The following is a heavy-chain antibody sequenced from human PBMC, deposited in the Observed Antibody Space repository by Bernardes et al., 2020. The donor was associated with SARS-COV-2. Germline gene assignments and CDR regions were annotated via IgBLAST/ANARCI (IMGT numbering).Heavy chain of an antibody. CDR1: GFTFSSYA. V-gene: IGHV3-30-3*01. CDR2: TSYDGLNK. D-gene: IGHD2-15*01. J-gene: IGHJ6*02. Sequence: GSLRLSCAASGFTFSSYAMHWVRQAPGKGLEWVTVTSYDGLNKYYADSVQGRFTISRDNSMNTLYLQMNSLRTEDTAVYYCARGLRGSYYYGMDLWGQGTTVTVSS. CDR3: ARGLRGSYYYGMDL.